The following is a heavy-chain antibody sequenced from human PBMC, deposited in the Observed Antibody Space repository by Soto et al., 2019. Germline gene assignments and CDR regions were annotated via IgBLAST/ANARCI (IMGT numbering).Heavy chain of an antibody. Sequence: GGSLRLSCEASGFTFSSKWMTWVRQVSGKGLEWVANINQDATQKYYVDSVKGRFTISRDNSKNTLYLQMNSLRAEDTAVYYCAKPIGARYYYYGMDVWGQGTTVTVSS. J-gene: IGHJ6*02. CDR2: INQDATQK. CDR3: AKPIGARYYYYGMDV. CDR1: GFTFSSKW. D-gene: IGHD3-16*01. V-gene: IGHV3-7*03.